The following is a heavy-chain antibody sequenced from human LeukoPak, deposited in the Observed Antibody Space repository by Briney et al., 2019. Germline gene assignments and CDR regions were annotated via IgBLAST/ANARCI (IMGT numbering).Heavy chain of an antibody. D-gene: IGHD6-13*01. CDR2: ISYDGTNK. CDR1: GFTFSSYA. Sequence: PGGSLRLFCAASGFTFSSYAMHWVRQAPGKGLEWVAVISYDGTNKYYADSVKGRFAISRDNSKNTLYLQMNSLTPEDTAVYYCARDLPAAGAGYLDYWGQGTLVTVSS. V-gene: IGHV3-30*09. CDR3: ARDLPAAGAGYLDY. J-gene: IGHJ4*02.